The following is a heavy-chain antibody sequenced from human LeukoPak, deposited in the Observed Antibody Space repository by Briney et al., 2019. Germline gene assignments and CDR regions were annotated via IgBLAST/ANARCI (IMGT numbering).Heavy chain of an antibody. D-gene: IGHD4-17*01. V-gene: IGHV3-48*03. J-gene: IGHJ3*02. CDR1: GFPFSSYE. Sequence: GGSLRLSCAASGFPFSSYEMNWVRQAPGKGLEWVSYISSSGSTIYYADSVKGRFTISRDNAKNSLYLQMNSLRAEDTAVYYCARIAGDYVYDAFDIWGQGTMVTVSS. CDR3: ARIAGDYVYDAFDI. CDR2: ISSSGSTI.